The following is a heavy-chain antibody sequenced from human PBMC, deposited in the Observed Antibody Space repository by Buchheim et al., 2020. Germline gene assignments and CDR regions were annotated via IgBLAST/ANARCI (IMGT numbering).Heavy chain of an antibody. CDR3: ARGAGGWIFWFDP. Sequence: QVQLQQWGAGLLRPSETLSLTCSVFGESFNNYYWTWIRQSPGKALEWIWEINHTGSTKYSLSLKSRVIISVDTSKNHFSLKMTSVTAADTAVYYCARGAGGWIFWFDPWGQGTL. D-gene: IGHD5-12*01. CDR1: GESFNNYY. CDR2: INHTGST. J-gene: IGHJ5*02. V-gene: IGHV4-34*02.